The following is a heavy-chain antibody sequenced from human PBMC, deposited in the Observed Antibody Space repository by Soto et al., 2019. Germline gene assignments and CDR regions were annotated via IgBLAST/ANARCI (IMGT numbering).Heavy chain of an antibody. CDR3: ARGHYYGFGKYYYYMDV. V-gene: IGHV4-39*07. CDR1: GGSISSNNYY. J-gene: IGHJ6*03. Sequence: PSETLSLTCFVSGGSISSNNYYWCWIRQPPGKGLEWIGSMSYSGSTNYNPSLKSRVTISVDTSKDQFSLKLSSVTAADTAVYYCARGHYYGFGKYYYYMDVWGKGTTVTVSS. D-gene: IGHD3-10*01. CDR2: MSYSGST.